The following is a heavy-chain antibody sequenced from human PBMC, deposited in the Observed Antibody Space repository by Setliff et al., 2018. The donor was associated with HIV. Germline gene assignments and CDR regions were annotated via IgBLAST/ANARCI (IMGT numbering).Heavy chain of an antibody. CDR3: ARHHTSAPLRRWDSYYYMDV. J-gene: IGHJ6*03. D-gene: IGHD6-19*01. CDR1: GDSVNDRSYY. V-gene: IGHV4-39*01. Sequence: SETLSLTCTVSGDSVNDRSYYWGWIRQHPGKGLEWIGFIYYSGTSHYSPSLKNRISISVDTSKNQFSLKMTSVTAADTAVYYCARHHTSAPLRRWDSYYYMDVWGKGTTVTVSS. CDR2: IYYSGTS.